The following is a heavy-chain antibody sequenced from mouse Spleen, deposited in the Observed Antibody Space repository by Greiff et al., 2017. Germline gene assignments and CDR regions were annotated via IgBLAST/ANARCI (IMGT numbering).Heavy chain of an antibody. CDR1: GFTFSDYY. Sequence: EVQVVESEGGLVQPGSSMKLSCTASGFTFSDYYMAWVRQVPEKGLEWVANINHDGSSTYYLDSLKSRFIISRDNAKNILYLQMSSLKSEDTATYYCARGYSNYPAWFAYWGQGTLVTVSA. D-gene: IGHD2-5*01. CDR3: ARGYSNYPAWFAY. CDR2: INHDGSST. V-gene: IGHV5-16*01. J-gene: IGHJ3*01.